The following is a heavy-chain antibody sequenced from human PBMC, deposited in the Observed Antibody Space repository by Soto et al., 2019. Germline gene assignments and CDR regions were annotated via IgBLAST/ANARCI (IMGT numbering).Heavy chain of an antibody. J-gene: IGHJ4*02. D-gene: IGHD1-26*01. CDR1: GVTLSNYA. Sequence: PGGSLRLSCAVTGVTLSNYAMSWVRQAPGKGLEWVSAIGGSGGSTFCADSVKGRFTISRDNSKNTLYLQMNSLRAEDTAVYYCAKDLSGSYYDFDYWGQGTLVTVSS. CDR3: AKDLSGSYYDFDY. CDR2: IGGSGGST. V-gene: IGHV3-23*01.